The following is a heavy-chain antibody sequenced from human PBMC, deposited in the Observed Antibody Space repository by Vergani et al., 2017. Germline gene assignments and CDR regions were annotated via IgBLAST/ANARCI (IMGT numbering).Heavy chain of an antibody. CDR3: ARDLYDSSGLFDY. CDR2: INPNSGGT. Sequence: QVQLVQSGAEVKKPGASVKVSCKASGYTFTGYYMHWVRQAPGQGLEWMGWINPNSGGTNYAQKFQGRVTMTRDTSISTAYMELSRLRSDDTALYSCARDLYDSSGLFDYWGQGTLVTVSS. CDR1: GYTFTGYY. D-gene: IGHD3-22*01. J-gene: IGHJ4*02. V-gene: IGHV1-2*02.